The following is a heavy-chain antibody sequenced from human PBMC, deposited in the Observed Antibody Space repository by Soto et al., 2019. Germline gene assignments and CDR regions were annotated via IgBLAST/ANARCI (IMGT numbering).Heavy chain of an antibody. CDR2: ISGSGGST. Sequence: GGSLRLSCAASGFTFSSYAMSWVRQAPGKGLEWVSAISGSGGSTYYADSVKGRFTISRDNSKNTLYLQMNSLRAEDTAVYYCAKDTNSGYDYYYYGMDVWGQGTTVTVSS. CDR1: GFTFSSYA. V-gene: IGHV3-23*01. D-gene: IGHD5-12*01. J-gene: IGHJ6*02. CDR3: AKDTNSGYDYYYYGMDV.